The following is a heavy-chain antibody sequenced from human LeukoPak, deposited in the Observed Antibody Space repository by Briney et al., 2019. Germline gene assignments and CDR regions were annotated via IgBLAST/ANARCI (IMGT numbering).Heavy chain of an antibody. J-gene: IGHJ4*02. D-gene: IGHD3-22*01. CDR1: GYTFSSYY. CDR2: INPSGGST. V-gene: IGHV1-46*01. CDR3: ARDRYYYDSSGYYGVDY. Sequence: ASVKVSCKASGYTFSSYYMHWVRQAPGQGLEWMGIINPSGGSTSYAQKFQGRVTMTRDTSTSTVYMELSSLRSEDTAVYYCARDRYYYDSSGYYGVDYWGQGTLVTVSS.